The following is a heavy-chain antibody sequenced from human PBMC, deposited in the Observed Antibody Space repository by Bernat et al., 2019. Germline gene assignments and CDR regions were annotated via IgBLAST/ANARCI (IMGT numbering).Heavy chain of an antibody. J-gene: IGHJ4*02. CDR2: IVVGSGNT. D-gene: IGHD3-16*01. CDR1: GFTFTSSA. Sequence: QMQPVQSGPEMKKPGTSVKVSCKASGFTFTSSAMQWVRQARGQRPEWIGWIVVGSGNTNYAQKFQERVTITRDMSTSTAYMELSSLRSEDTAVYYCAAAGPRGKNPFDYWGQGTLVTVAS. V-gene: IGHV1-58*02. CDR3: AAAGPRGKNPFDY.